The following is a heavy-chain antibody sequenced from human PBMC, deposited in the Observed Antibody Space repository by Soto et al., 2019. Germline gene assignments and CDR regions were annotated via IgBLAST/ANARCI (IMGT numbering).Heavy chain of an antibody. V-gene: IGHV3-74*02. J-gene: IGHJ4*02. CDR2: INGDGSTT. D-gene: IGHD3-10*01. CDR1: GFSFSSNW. CDR3: ASIPMVRGPSDY. Sequence: EVQLVESGVGLVQPGGSLRLSCAASGFSFSSNWMHWVRQAPGKGLVCVARINGDGSTTQYSDSVQGRFTISRDNTENTLYLRMNSLRADDTAVYYCASIPMVRGPSDYWGQGDLVTVSS.